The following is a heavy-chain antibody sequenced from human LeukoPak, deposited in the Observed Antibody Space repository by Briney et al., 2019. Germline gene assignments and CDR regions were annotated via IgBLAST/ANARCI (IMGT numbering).Heavy chain of an antibody. J-gene: IGHJ4*02. D-gene: IGHD3-9*01. V-gene: IGHV4-59*01. CDR1: GGSISSYY. Sequence: SETLSLTCTVSGGSISSYYWSWIRQPPGKGLEWIGYIYYSGSANYNPSLKSRVTISVDTSKNQFSLKLSSVTAADTAVYYCARVAYDILTGYQFDYWGQGTLVTVSS. CDR3: ARVAYDILTGYQFDY. CDR2: IYYSGSA.